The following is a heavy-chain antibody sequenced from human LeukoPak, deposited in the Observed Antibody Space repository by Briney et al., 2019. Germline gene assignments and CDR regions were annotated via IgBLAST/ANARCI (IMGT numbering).Heavy chain of an antibody. CDR1: GFTVSSNY. V-gene: IGHV3-66*02. CDR2: IYSGGST. J-gene: IGHJ6*03. CDR3: AGGYSSYYYYYMDV. Sequence: GGSLRLSCAASGFTVSSNYMSWVRQARGKGLEWVSVIYSGGSTYYADSVKGRFTISRDNSKNTLYLQMNSLRAEDTAVYYCAGGYSSYYYYYMDVWGKGTTVTVSS. D-gene: IGHD3-22*01.